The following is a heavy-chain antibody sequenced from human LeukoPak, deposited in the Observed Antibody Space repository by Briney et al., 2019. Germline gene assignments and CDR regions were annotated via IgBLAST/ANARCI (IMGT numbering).Heavy chain of an antibody. D-gene: IGHD2-15*01. CDR3: ARDQYCSGGSCYGFDY. CDR2: IWYDGSNK. J-gene: IGHJ4*02. V-gene: IGHV3-33*01. Sequence: GGSLRLSCAASGFTFSGYGMHWVRQAPGKGLEWVAVIWYDGSNKYYADSVKGRFTISRDNSKNTLYLQMNSLRAEDTAVYYCARDQYCSGGSCYGFDYWGQGTLVTVSS. CDR1: GFTFSGYG.